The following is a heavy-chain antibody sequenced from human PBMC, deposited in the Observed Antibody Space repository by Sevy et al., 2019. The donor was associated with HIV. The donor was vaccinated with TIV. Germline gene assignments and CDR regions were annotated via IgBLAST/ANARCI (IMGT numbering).Heavy chain of an antibody. CDR1: GLTLRNCG. CDR2: ISDGGGNT. CDR3: AGRRGGPYYFDY. J-gene: IGHJ4*02. D-gene: IGHD2-15*01. V-gene: IGHV3-23*01. Sequence: VGSLRLSCAASGLTLRNCGMTWVRQVPGKGLEWVSTISDGGGNTYYADSVKGRFTISRDSSKNTLYLQMNSLRAGDTAVYFCAGRRGGPYYFDYWGQGTLVTVSS.